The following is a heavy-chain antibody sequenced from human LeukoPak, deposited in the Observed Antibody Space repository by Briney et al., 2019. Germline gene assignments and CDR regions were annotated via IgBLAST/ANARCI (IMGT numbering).Heavy chain of an antibody. CDR3: ARASTTPYLFGI. D-gene: IGHD2/OR15-2a*01. Sequence: ASVKVSCKASGGTFSSYAISWVRQAPGQGLEWMGWINPNSGGTNYAQKFQGRVTMTRDTSISTAYMELSRLRSDDTAVYYCARASTTPYLFGIWGQGTMVTVSS. V-gene: IGHV1-2*02. CDR2: INPNSGGT. J-gene: IGHJ3*02. CDR1: GGTFSSYA.